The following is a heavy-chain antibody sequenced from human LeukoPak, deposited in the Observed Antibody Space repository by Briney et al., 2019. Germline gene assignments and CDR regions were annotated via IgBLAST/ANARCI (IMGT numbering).Heavy chain of an antibody. CDR1: GGSISSSRDY. V-gene: IGHV4-39*01. CDR2: IYYSGST. J-gene: IGHJ5*02. CDR3: ATLISPGWFAP. Sequence: PSETLSLTCTVSGGSISSSRDYWAWLRQPPGKGLEWIANIYYSGSTYYSPSLKSRVTISVDTSKNQFSLKLSSVTAADTAVYSGATLISPGWFAPGGQGILVTVSS.